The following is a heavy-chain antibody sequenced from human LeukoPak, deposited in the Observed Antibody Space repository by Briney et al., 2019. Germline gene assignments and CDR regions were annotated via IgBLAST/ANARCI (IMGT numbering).Heavy chain of an antibody. J-gene: IGHJ3*02. CDR2: IYYSGST. CDR3: ARAGRSGSYYNHDAFDI. V-gene: IGHV4-59*01. Sequence: SETLSLTCTVSGGSISSYYWSWIRQPPGKGLEWIGYIYYSGSTNYNPSLKSRVTISVDTSKNQFSLKLSSVTAADTAVYYCARAGRSGSYYNHDAFDIWDQGTMVTVSS. CDR1: GGSISSYY. D-gene: IGHD1-26*01.